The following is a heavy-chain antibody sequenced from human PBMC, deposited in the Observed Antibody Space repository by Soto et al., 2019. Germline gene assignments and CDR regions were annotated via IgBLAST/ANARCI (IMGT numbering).Heavy chain of an antibody. J-gene: IGHJ6*02. V-gene: IGHV3-23*01. CDR1: GFTFSSCA. CDR2: IIDSGGST. Sequence: EVQLLESGGGLVQPGGSLRLSCAASGFTFSSCAMGWVRQAPGKGLEWVSDIIDSGGSTYYADSVKGRFTISRDNSSGALYLQMNSLSAEDTALYYCAQGRSYYDYYGVDVWGQGTTVTVSS. CDR3: AQGRSYYDYYGVDV.